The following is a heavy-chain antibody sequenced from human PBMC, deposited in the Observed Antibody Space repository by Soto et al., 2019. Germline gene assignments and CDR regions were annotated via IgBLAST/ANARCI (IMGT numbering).Heavy chain of an antibody. J-gene: IGHJ4*02. V-gene: IGHV2-5*02. D-gene: IGHD3-10*01. CDR3: AHSAITMVRGASKSHFDD. CDR1: GFSLSTSGVG. CDR2: IYWDEDK. Sequence: QITLKESGPTLVKPTQTLTLTCTFSGFSLSTSGVGVGWIRQPSGKALEWVALIYWDEDKRYSPSLKSRLTMTRETSKHQVVLTMTNMDPVDTATYYCAHSAITMVRGASKSHFDDWGQVNLVTVSS.